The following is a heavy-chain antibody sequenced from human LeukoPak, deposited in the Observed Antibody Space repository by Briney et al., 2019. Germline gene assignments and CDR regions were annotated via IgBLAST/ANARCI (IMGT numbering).Heavy chain of an antibody. V-gene: IGHV4-59*01. Sequence: SETLSLTCTVSGGSISSYYWSWIRQPPGKGLEWIGYIYYSGSTNYNPSLKSRVTISVDTPKNQFSLKLSSVTAADTAVYYCARGGGSYYDFDYWGQGTLVTVSS. CDR3: ARGGGSYYDFDY. D-gene: IGHD1-26*01. CDR2: IYYSGST. CDR1: GGSISSYY. J-gene: IGHJ4*02.